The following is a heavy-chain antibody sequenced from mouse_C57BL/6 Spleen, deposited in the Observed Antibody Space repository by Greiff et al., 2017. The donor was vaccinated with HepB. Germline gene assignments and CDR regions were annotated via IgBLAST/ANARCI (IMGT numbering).Heavy chain of an antibody. V-gene: IGHV1-82*01. CDR2: IYPGDGDT. CDR1: GYAFSSSW. CDR3: ARSQTARDY. D-gene: IGHD3-3*01. J-gene: IGHJ2*01. Sequence: QVQLQQSGPELVKPGASVKISCKASGYAFSSSWMNWVKQRPGKGLEWIGRIYPGDGDTNYNGKFKGKATLTADKSSSTAYMQLSSLTSEDSAVYFCARSQTARDYWGQGTTLTVSS.